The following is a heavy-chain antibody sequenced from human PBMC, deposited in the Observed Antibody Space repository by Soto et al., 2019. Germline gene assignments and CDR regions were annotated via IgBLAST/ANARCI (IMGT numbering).Heavy chain of an antibody. CDR3: ARVGTLSRFYGGIRPRHWFDP. J-gene: IGHJ5*02. CDR2: ISAYNGNT. CDR1: GYTCTSYG. V-gene: IGHV1-18*01. D-gene: IGHD4-17*01. Sequence: ASVKVSCKASGYTCTSYGISWVRQAPGQGLEGMGWISAYNGNTNYAQKLQGRVTMTTDTSTSTAYMELRSLRSDDTAVYYCARVGTLSRFYGGIRPRHWFDPWG.